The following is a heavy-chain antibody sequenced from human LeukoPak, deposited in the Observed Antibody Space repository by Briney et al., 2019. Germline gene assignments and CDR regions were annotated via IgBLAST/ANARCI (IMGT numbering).Heavy chain of an antibody. CDR3: ARVGDFRTKRRLFGY. CDR2: MYYSGST. V-gene: IGHV4-39*07. Sequence: SETLSLTCTVSGGSISSISYYWGWSRQPPGKGLEWIVRMYYSGSTYNNPSLKSRVTISVDTSKNQFSLKLSSVTAADTAVYYCARVGDFRTKRRLFGYWGQGTLVTVSS. J-gene: IGHJ4*02. D-gene: IGHD3-10*01. CDR1: GGSISSISYY.